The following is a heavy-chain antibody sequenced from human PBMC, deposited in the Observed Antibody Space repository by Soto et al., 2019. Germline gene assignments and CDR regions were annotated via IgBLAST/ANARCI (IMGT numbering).Heavy chain of an antibody. CDR1: GFTFSIYA. CDR3: AKVERSYGSGSGGPY. CDR2: ISGSGGST. V-gene: IGHV3-23*01. J-gene: IGHJ4*02. D-gene: IGHD3-10*01. Sequence: PGGSLRLSCAASGFTFSIYAMSWVRHAPGKGLEWVSAISGSGGSTYYADSVKGRFTISRDNSKNTLYLQMNSLRAEDTAVYYCAKVERSYGSGSGGPYWGQGTLVTVSS.